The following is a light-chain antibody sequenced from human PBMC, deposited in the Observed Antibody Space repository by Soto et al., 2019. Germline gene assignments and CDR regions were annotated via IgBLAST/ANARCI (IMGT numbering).Light chain of an antibody. V-gene: IGKV3-15*01. J-gene: IGKJ3*01. CDR1: QSVNSN. CDR3: QQRTNWACT. CDR2: GAS. Sequence: EIVMTQSPATLSVSPGERATLSCRASQSVNSNLAWYQQKPGQAPRLLIYGASTRATGIPARFSGSGSGTEFTLTISSLQSEDFAVYYCQQRTNWACTFGPGTRVDIK.